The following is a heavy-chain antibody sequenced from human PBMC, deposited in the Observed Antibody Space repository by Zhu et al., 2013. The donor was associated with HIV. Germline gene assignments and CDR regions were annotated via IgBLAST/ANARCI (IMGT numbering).Heavy chain of an antibody. CDR3: ASSGHHCGGDCSAYFQY. Sequence: QVQLMQSGPEVKRPGSSVRVSCQASGVKLKFHAISWIRQAPGQGLEWLGSILPALASTKYGRNFQGRVTMTTDPATSTVYVELRSLRSDDTAVYYCASSGHHCGGDCSAYFQYWGQGHPGHRLL. D-gene: IGHD2-21*02. CDR2: ILPALAST. J-gene: IGHJ1*01. V-gene: IGHV1-69*09. CDR1: GVKLKFHA.